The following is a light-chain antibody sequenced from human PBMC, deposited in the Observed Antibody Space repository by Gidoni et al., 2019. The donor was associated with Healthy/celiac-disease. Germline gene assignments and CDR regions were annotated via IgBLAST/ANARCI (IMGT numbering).Light chain of an antibody. Sequence: EIVFTQSPATLSLSPGERATLSCRASQSVSSYLAWYQQKPGQAPRLLIYDASNRATGLPARFSGSGSGTDFTLTISSLEPEDFAVYYCQQRSNWPPGLTFGGGTKVEIK. V-gene: IGKV3-11*01. CDR1: QSVSSY. CDR2: DAS. CDR3: QQRSNWPPGLT. J-gene: IGKJ4*01.